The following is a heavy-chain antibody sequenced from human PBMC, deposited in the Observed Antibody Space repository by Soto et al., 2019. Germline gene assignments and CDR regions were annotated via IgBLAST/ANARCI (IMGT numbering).Heavy chain of an antibody. J-gene: IGHJ5*02. CDR3: ARERQLLAVKGWFDP. Sequence: PGGSLRLSCAASGFTFSDYYMSWIRQAPGKGLEWVSYISSSGSTIYYADSVKGRFTISRDNAKNSLYLQMNSLRAEDTAVYYCARERQLLAVKGWFDPWGQGTLVTVSS. D-gene: IGHD6-13*01. V-gene: IGHV3-11*01. CDR2: ISSSGSTI. CDR1: GFTFSDYY.